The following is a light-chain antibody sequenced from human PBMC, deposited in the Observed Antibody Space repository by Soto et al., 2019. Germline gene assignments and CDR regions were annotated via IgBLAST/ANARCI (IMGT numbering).Light chain of an antibody. J-gene: IGKJ1*01. CDR3: QQYYSSAPWT. V-gene: IGKV3-20*01. Sequence: EIVLTQSPGNLSLSPGERATLSCRASQSVSSSYFAWYQQKPGQAPRLLIYGASSRATGIPDRFSGSGSGTDFTLTISRLEPEDCAVYYCQQYYSSAPWTFGQGTKVELK. CDR2: GAS. CDR1: QSVSSSY.